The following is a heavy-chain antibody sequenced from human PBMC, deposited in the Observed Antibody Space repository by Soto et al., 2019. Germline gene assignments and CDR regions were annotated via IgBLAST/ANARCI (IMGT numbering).Heavy chain of an antibody. CDR3: AVTYYYDSSGYYYYYGMDV. CDR2: IDPSDSQT. J-gene: IGHJ6*02. D-gene: IGHD3-22*01. CDR1: GYSFAGYW. V-gene: IGHV5-10-1*01. Sequence: PGESLKISCKGSGYSFAGYWITWVRQKPGKGLEWMGRIDPSDSQTYYSPSFRGHVTISVTKSITTVFLQWSSLRASDTAMYYCAVTYYYDSSGYYYYYGMDVWGQGTTVTVSS.